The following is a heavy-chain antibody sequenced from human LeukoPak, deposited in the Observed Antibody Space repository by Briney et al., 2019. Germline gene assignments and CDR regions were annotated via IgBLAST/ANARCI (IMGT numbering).Heavy chain of an antibody. J-gene: IGHJ4*02. CDR2: IYTSGST. D-gene: IGHD2-15*01. CDR1: GGSISSGSYY. CDR3: ARIVVVAAHFDY. Sequence: PSETLSLTCTVSGGSISSGSYYWTWIRQPAGKGLEWIGRIYTSGSTNYNPSLKSRVTISVDTSKNQFSLKLSSVTAADTAVYYCARIVVVAAHFDYWGQGTLVTVSS. V-gene: IGHV4-61*02.